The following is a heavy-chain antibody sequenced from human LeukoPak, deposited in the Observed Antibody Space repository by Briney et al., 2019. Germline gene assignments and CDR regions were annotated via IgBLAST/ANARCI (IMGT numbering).Heavy chain of an antibody. CDR2: IYPGDFDT. D-gene: IGHD5-18*01. J-gene: IGHJ4*02. Sequence: GESLKISCKGSGYSFTSYWIGWVRQMPGKGLEWMGIIYPGDFDTRYSPSFQGQVTISADKSISTAYLQWSSLKASDTAMYYCARHRGPRGYSYGSFDYWGQGTLVTVSS. CDR1: GYSFTSYW. CDR3: ARHRGPRGYSYGSFDY. V-gene: IGHV5-51*01.